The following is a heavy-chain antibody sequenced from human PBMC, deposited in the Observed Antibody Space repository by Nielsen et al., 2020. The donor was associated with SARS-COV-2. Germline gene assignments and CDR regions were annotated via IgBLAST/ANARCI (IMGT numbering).Heavy chain of an antibody. CDR3: AKDPYDSNYGAFDI. J-gene: IGHJ3*02. D-gene: IGHD3-22*01. Sequence: GESLKISCAASGFSFSTYWMTWVRQPPGEGLEWVANIRHDGGDKEYVDSVKGRFTISRDNAKNSLYLQMDALRVEDTAVYYCAKDPYDSNYGAFDIWGRGTLVTVSS. V-gene: IGHV3-7*05. CDR1: GFSFSTYW. CDR2: IRHDGGDK.